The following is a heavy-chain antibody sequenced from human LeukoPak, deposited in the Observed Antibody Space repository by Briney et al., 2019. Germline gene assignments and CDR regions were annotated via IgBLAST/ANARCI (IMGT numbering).Heavy chain of an antibody. CDR1: GGSISSGSYY. J-gene: IGHJ4*02. V-gene: IGHV4-61*02. D-gene: IGHD1-26*01. CDR2: IYTSGST. Sequence: PSQTLSLTCTVSGGSISSGSYYWSWIRQPAGKGLEWIGRIYTSGSTNYNPSLKSRVTISVDTSKNQFSLKLSSVTAADTAVYYCARVFLVPYYFDYWGQGTLVTVSS. CDR3: ARVFLVPYYFDY.